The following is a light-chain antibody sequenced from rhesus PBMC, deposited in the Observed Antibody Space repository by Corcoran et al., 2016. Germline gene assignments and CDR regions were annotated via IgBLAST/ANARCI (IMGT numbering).Light chain of an antibody. J-gene: IGLJ1*01. V-gene: IGLV3-25*01. CDR2: VDS. Sequence: SYDLTQPPSVSAASGQTAFITCGGDVIASKLIHWYQKKPARAPVLVIYVDSKRPSGIPERFSGSKSDTIATLTISGVEAGDEADYFCQVWDTSRDQYIFGGGTRLTVL. CDR1: VIASKL. CDR3: QVWDTSRDQYI.